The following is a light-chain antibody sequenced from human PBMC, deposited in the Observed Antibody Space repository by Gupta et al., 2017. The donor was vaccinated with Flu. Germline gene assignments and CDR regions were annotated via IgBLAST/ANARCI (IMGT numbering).Light chain of an antibody. CDR3: QQRSNWPPT. Sequence: EIVLPQSPATLSLSPGERATLSCRASQGVSGYLGWYQQKPGQAPRLLIYYTTNRATGIPARFSGSGSGTDFTLTISSLEPEDFAVYYCQQRSNWPPTFGQGTRLEIK. V-gene: IGKV3-11*01. CDR1: QGVSGY. J-gene: IGKJ5*01. CDR2: YTT.